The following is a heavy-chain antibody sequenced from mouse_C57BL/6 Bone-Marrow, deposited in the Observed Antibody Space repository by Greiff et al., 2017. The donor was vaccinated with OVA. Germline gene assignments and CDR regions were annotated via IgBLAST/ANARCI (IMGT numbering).Heavy chain of an antibody. J-gene: IGHJ1*03. CDR3: ARFPRRYFDV. CDR1: GYTFTDYN. V-gene: IGHV1-18*01. Sequence: EVQLQQSGPELVKPGASVKIPCKASGYTFTDYNMDWVKQSHGKSLEWIGDINPNNGGTIYNQKFKGKATLTVDKSSSTAYMELRSLTSEDTAVYYCARFPRRYFDVWGTGTTVTVSS. CDR2: INPNNGGT.